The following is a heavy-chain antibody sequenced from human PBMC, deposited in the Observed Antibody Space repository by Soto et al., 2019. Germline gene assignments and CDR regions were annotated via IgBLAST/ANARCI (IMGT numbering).Heavy chain of an antibody. CDR1: GGTFSSYA. Sequence: QVQLVQSGAEVKKPGSSVKVSCKASGGTFSSYAISWVRQASGQGLEWMGGIIPIFGTANYAQKFQGRVTITADESTSTAYMELSSLRSEDTAVYYCARSSLYDSSGYKRYYFDYWGQGTLVTVSS. J-gene: IGHJ4*02. CDR2: IIPIFGTA. V-gene: IGHV1-69*01. D-gene: IGHD3-22*01. CDR3: ARSSLYDSSGYKRYYFDY.